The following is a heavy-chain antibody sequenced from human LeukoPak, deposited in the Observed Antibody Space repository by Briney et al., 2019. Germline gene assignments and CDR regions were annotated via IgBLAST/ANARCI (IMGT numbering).Heavy chain of an antibody. Sequence: ASVKVSCKASGYTFTGYYMHWVRQAPGQGLEWMGWINPNSGGTNYAQNFQGRVTMTRDRSISTAYMELISLSSDDTAVYFCARDRYMDVWGKGTTVTVSS. J-gene: IGHJ6*03. CDR3: ARDRYMDV. CDR2: INPNSGGT. CDR1: GYTFTGYY. V-gene: IGHV1-2*02.